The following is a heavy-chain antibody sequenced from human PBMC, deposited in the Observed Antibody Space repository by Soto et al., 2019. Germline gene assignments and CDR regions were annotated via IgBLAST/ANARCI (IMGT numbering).Heavy chain of an antibody. J-gene: IGHJ6*03. V-gene: IGHV4-59*01. CDR1: GGSISSYY. CDR2: IYYSGST. D-gene: IGHD6-6*01. CDR3: ARGGYSSSSFAYYYYYMDV. Sequence: SETLSLTCTVSGGSISSYYWSWIRQPPGKGLEWIGYIYYSGSTNYNPSLKSRVTISVDTSKNQFSLKLSSVAAADTAVYYCARGGYSSSSFAYYYYYMDVWGKGTTVTVSS.